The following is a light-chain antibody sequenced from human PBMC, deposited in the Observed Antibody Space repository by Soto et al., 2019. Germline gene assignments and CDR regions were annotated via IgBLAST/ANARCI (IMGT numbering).Light chain of an antibody. V-gene: IGKV1-33*01. CDR1: HDISTH. CDR2: ESS. CDR3: QQYDNVGIN. J-gene: IGKJ1*01. Sequence: QMTQSPSSLSASVGDRVTITFRASHDISTHLNWYQQMPGKAPKLLIYESSNVQTGVPSRFSGRGSGTEFVFTISSLQPEDIGTYYCQQYDNVGINFGQGTKVDIK.